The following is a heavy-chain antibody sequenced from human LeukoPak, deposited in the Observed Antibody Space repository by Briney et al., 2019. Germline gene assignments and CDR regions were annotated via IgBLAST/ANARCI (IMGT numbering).Heavy chain of an antibody. Sequence: PSETLSLTCTVSGGSISSYYWSWIREPPGKGLEWIGYIYYSGSTNYNPSLKSRVTISVDTSKNQFSLKLSSVTAADTAVYYCARHTILLWFGAGAFDIWGQGTMVTVSS. CDR2: IYYSGST. J-gene: IGHJ3*02. CDR3: ARHTILLWFGAGAFDI. D-gene: IGHD3-10*01. V-gene: IGHV4-59*08. CDR1: GGSISSYY.